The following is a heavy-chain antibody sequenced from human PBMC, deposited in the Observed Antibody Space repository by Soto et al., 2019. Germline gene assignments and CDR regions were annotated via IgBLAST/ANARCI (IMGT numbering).Heavy chain of an antibody. CDR3: ARGGLLRYFDWLSRREISFRLKFDP. D-gene: IGHD3-9*01. CDR2: INPNSGGT. CDR1: GYTFTGYY. Sequence: GPSVKVSCKASGYTFTGYYMHWVRQAPGQGLEWMGWINPNSGGTNYAQKFQGWVTMTRDTSISTAYMELSRLRSDDTAVYYCARGGLLRYFDWLSRREISFRLKFDPWGQGTLVTVSS. J-gene: IGHJ5*02. V-gene: IGHV1-2*04.